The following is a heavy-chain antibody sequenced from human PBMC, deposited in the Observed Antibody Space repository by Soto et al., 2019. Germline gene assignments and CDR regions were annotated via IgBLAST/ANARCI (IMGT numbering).Heavy chain of an antibody. CDR3: ARQSVGSYGSGSYFDY. Sequence: SETLSLTCTVSGGSISSSSYYWGWIRQPPGKGLEWIGSIYYSGSTYYNPSLKSRVTISVDTSKNQFSLKLSSVTAADTAVYYCARQSVGSYGSGSYFDYWGQGTLVTVSS. CDR2: IYYSGST. D-gene: IGHD3-10*01. V-gene: IGHV4-39*01. J-gene: IGHJ4*02. CDR1: GGSISSSSYY.